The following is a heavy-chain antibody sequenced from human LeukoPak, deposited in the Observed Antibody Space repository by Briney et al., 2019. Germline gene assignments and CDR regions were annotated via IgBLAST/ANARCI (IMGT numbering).Heavy chain of an antibody. D-gene: IGHD4-17*01. Sequence: SETLSLTCTVSGGSISSSSYYWGWIRQPPGKGLEWIGSIYYSGSTYYNPSLKSRVTISVDTSKNQFSLKLSSVTAADTAVYYCARSQAGDPPGGYWGQGTLVTVSS. CDR1: GGSISSSSYY. CDR3: ARSQAGDPPGGY. V-gene: IGHV4-39*01. CDR2: IYYSGST. J-gene: IGHJ4*02.